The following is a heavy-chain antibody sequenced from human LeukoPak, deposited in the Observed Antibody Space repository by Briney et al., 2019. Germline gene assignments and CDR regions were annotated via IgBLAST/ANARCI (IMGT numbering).Heavy chain of an antibody. Sequence: PGGSLRLSCAASGFTFSSYSMNWVRQAPGKGLEWVSSISSSSSYIYYADSVRGRFTISRDNAKNSLYLQMNSVRTEDTAVYYCARDRAYSGNDATYFDCWGQGTLVTVSS. CDR2: ISSSSSYI. J-gene: IGHJ4*02. CDR1: GFTFSSYS. V-gene: IGHV3-21*01. CDR3: ARDRAYSGNDATYFDC. D-gene: IGHD5-12*01.